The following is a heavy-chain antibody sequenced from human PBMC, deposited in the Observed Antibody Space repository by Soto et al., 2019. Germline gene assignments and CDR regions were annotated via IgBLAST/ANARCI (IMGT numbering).Heavy chain of an antibody. CDR2: FDPEDGET. D-gene: IGHD6-19*01. J-gene: IGHJ4*02. CDR1: GYTFNKYG. Sequence: ASVKVSCKASGYTFNKYGFNWVRQAPGKGLEWMGGFDPEDGETIYAQKFQGRVTMTEDTSTDTAYMELSSLRSEDTAVYYCATGLIAVAGTEAFDYWGQGTLVTVSS. V-gene: IGHV1-24*01. CDR3: ATGLIAVAGTEAFDY.